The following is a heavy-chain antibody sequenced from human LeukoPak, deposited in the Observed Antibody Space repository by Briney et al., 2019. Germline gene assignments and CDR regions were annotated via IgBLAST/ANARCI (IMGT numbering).Heavy chain of an antibody. Sequence: PGGSLRLSCAASGFTFTTYWMHWVRQAPGKGLVWVSHINSDGSITSYADSVKGRFTISKDNSKNTLYLQMNSLRAEDTAVYYCAKSGCSSTSCYGLFSDWFDPWGQGTLVTVSS. D-gene: IGHD2-2*01. J-gene: IGHJ5*02. CDR1: GFTFTTYW. CDR2: INSDGSIT. CDR3: AKSGCSSTSCYGLFSDWFDP. V-gene: IGHV3-74*01.